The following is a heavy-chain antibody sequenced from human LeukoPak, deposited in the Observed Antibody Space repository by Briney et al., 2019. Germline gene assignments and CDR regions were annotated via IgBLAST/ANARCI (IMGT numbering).Heavy chain of an antibody. CDR1: GYTFTGYY. Sequence: ASVKVSCKASGYTFTGYYMHWVRQAPGQGLEWMGRINPNSGGTNYAQKFQGWVTMTRDTSISTAYMELSRLRSDDTAVYYCARGTYSNHNYYYYYGMDVWGQGTTVTVSS. CDR3: ARGTYSNHNYYYYYGMDV. V-gene: IGHV1-2*04. D-gene: IGHD4-11*01. J-gene: IGHJ6*02. CDR2: INPNSGGT.